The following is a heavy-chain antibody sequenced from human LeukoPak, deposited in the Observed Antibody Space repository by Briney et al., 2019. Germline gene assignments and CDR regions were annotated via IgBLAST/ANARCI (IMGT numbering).Heavy chain of an antibody. CDR2: ISSSSSTI. CDR3: ARRRDDAFDI. V-gene: IGHV3-48*01. Sequence: PGGSLRLSCAASGFTFSSYSMNWVRQAPGKGLEWVSYISSSSSTIYYADSVKGRFTISRDNAKNSLYLQMNSQRAEDTAVYYCARRRDDAFDIWGQGTMVTVSS. J-gene: IGHJ3*02. CDR1: GFTFSSYS.